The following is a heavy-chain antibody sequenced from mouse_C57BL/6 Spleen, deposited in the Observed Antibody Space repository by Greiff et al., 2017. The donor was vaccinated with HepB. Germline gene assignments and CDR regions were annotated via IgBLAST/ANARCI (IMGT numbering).Heavy chain of an antibody. Sequence: VQLQQSGPELVKPGASVKISCKASGYAFSSSWMNWVKQRPGKGLEWIGRIYPGDGDTNYNGKFKGKATLTADKSSSTAYMQLSSLTSEDSAVYFCARGLTTVVANYYAMDYWGQGTSVTVSS. CDR2: IYPGDGDT. J-gene: IGHJ4*01. V-gene: IGHV1-82*01. CDR1: GYAFSSSW. CDR3: ARGLTTVVANYYAMDY. D-gene: IGHD1-1*01.